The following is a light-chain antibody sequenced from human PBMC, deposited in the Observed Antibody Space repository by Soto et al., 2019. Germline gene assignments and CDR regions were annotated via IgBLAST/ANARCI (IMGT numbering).Light chain of an antibody. J-gene: IGKJ4*01. CDR2: LCS. CDR1: QSLLHSNGYNY. CDR3: MPALHTPPT. Sequence: EIVMTQSPLSLPVTPGAPASISCRSSQSLLHSNGYNYLDWYLQKPGQSPQLLIYLCSNRASGVPHRFSGSGSGTDFTLKISRVEADAVGVYDCMPALHTPPTFGGGTKVEIK. V-gene: IGKV2-28*01.